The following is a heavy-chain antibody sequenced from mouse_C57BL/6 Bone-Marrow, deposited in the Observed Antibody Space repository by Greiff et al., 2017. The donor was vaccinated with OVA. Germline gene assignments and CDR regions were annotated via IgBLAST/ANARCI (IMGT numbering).Heavy chain of an antibody. Sequence: VQLKESGPVLVKPGASVKMSCKASGYTFTDYYMNWVKQSHGKSLEWIGVINPYNGGTSYNQKFKGKATLTVDKSSSTAYMELNSLTSEDSAVYYCARSGPTAYWGQGTLVTVSA. CDR2: INPYNGGT. CDR1: GYTFTDYY. V-gene: IGHV1-19*01. CDR3: ARSGPTAY. J-gene: IGHJ3*01. D-gene: IGHD3-1*01.